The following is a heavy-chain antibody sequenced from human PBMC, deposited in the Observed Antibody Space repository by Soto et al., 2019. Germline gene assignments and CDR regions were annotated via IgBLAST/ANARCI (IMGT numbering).Heavy chain of an antibody. CDR3: AKDQWRMVRGGPHY. CDR1: GFTFSSYG. D-gene: IGHD3-10*01. Sequence: GGSLRLSCAASGFTFSSYGMHWVRQAPGKGLEWVAVISYDGSNKYYADSVKGRFTISRDNSKNTLYLQMNSLRAEDTAVYYCAKDQWRMVRGGPHYWGQGTLVTVSS. V-gene: IGHV3-30*18. CDR2: ISYDGSNK. J-gene: IGHJ4*02.